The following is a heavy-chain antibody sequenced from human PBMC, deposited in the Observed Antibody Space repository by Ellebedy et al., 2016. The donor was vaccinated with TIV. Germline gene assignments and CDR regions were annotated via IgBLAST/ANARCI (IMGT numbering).Heavy chain of an antibody. D-gene: IGHD3-10*01. CDR3: AISYTGSGSYYRGSYYYYGMDV. J-gene: IGHJ6*02. V-gene: IGHV3-11*06. Sequence: PGGSLRLSCAASGFTFSDYYMSWIRQAPGKGLEWVSYISSSSSYIYYADSVKGRFTISRDNAKNSLYLQMNSLRAEDTAVYYCAISYTGSGSYYRGSYYYYGMDVWGQGTTVTVSS. CDR2: ISSSSSYI. CDR1: GFTFSDYY.